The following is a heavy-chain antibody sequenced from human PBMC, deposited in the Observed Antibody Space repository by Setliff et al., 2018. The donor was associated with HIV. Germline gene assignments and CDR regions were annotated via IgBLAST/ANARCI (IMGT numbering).Heavy chain of an antibody. D-gene: IGHD3-10*01. CDR2: IYHSGST. V-gene: IGHV4-38-2*02. J-gene: IGHJ4*02. CDR1: GYSISSGYY. Sequence: SETLSLTCAVSGYSISSGYYWGWIRQPPGKGLEWIGNIYHSGSTYYNPSLKSRVTISVDTSKNQFSLKLGSVTAADTAVYYCARDRYAGEIDYWGQGTLVTVSS. CDR3: ARDRYAGEIDY.